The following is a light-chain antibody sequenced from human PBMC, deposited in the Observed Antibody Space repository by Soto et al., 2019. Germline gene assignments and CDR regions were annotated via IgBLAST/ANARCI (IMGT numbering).Light chain of an antibody. CDR2: YDD. Sequence: QSVLTQPPSVSEAPRQRVTISCSGSSSNIGNNAVHWYQQLPGKAPKLLIYYDDLVPSGVSDRFSGSKSGTSASLAISGLQSEDEGDYYCATWDDSLNGPVFGGGTQLTVL. V-gene: IGLV1-36*01. CDR3: ATWDDSLNGPV. CDR1: SSNIGNNA. J-gene: IGLJ2*01.